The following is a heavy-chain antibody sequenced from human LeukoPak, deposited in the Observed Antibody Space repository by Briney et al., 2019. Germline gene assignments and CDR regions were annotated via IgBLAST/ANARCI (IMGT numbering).Heavy chain of an antibody. CDR2: FIPMVGTA. J-gene: IGHJ6*03. CDR3: ARDSRRWELQNYYYYMDV. V-gene: IGHV1-69*13. Sequence: SVKVSCKASGDTFSSYAISWVRQAPGQGLEWMGGFIPMVGTADYGQKFQGSVTITADESTRTAYMELSSLRSEDTAVYYCARDSRRWELQNYYYYMDVWGKGTTVTISS. D-gene: IGHD3-10*01. CDR1: GDTFSSYA.